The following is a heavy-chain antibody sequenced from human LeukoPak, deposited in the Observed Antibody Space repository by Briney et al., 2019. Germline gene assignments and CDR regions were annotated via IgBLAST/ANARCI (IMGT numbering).Heavy chain of an antibody. CDR3: ARGGLGRWLQFSYLDY. D-gene: IGHD5-24*01. J-gene: IGHJ4*02. CDR2: ISYDGSNK. Sequence: GGSLRLSCAASGFTFSSYGMHWVRQAPGKGLEWVAVISYDGSNKYYADSVKGRFTISRDNSKNTLYLQMNSLRAEDTAVYYCARGGLGRWLQFSYLDYWGQGTLVTVSS. V-gene: IGHV3-30*03. CDR1: GFTFSSYG.